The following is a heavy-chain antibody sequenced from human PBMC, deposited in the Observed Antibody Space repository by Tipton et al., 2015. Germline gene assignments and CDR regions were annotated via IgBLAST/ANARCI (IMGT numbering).Heavy chain of an antibody. CDR1: GGSISSSSYY. D-gene: IGHD2-15*01. Sequence: TLSLTCTVSGGSISSSSYYWGWIRQPPGKGLEWIGNIYYSGSATYNPSLKSRVTISVDTSKNQFSLRLTSVTAADTAVYYCARGGNNWFDPWGQGTLVTISS. CDR2: IYYSGSA. J-gene: IGHJ5*02. V-gene: IGHV4-39*07. CDR3: ARGGNNWFDP.